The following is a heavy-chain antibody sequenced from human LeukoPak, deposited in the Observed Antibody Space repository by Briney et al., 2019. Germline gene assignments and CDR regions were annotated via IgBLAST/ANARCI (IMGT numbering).Heavy chain of an antibody. CDR1: GYTFTGYY. CDR3: ARDIYSSSWSWFDP. J-gene: IGHJ5*02. V-gene: IGHV1-2*02. CDR2: INPNSGGT. Sequence: GASVKVSCKASGYTFTGYYMHWMRQAPGQGLEWMGWINPNSGGTNYAQKFQGRVTMTRDTSISTAYMELSRLRSDDTAVYYCARDIYSSSWSWFDPWGQGTLVTVSS. D-gene: IGHD6-13*01.